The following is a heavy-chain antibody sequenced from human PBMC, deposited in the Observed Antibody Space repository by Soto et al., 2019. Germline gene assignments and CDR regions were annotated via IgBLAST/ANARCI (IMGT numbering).Heavy chain of an antibody. CDR1: GGSISSSSYY. J-gene: IGHJ5*02. D-gene: IGHD3-9*01. V-gene: IGHV4-39*01. Sequence: SETLSLTCTVSGGSISSSSYYWGWIRQPPGKGLEWIGSIYYSGSTYYNPSLKSRVTISVDTSKNQFSLQLSSVTAADTAVYYCARLGYFLTGYYNWCDPWGQGTLVTVSS. CDR3: ARLGYFLTGYYNWCDP. CDR2: IYYSGST.